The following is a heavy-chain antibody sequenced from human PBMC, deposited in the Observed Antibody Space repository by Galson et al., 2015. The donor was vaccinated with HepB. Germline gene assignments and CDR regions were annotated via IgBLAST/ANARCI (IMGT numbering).Heavy chain of an antibody. J-gene: IGHJ4*02. D-gene: IGHD6-19*01. V-gene: IGHV3-48*01. Sequence: SLRLSCAASGFTFRRYSMNWVRQAPGKGLEWISYITSSGSTIYYADSVKGRFTISRDNAKNSLYLQINSLRAEDTAVYYCARDLEMYSSDSYRLFYWGQGTLVTVSS. CDR2: ITSSGSTI. CDR3: ARDLEMYSSDSYRLFY. CDR1: GFTFRRYS.